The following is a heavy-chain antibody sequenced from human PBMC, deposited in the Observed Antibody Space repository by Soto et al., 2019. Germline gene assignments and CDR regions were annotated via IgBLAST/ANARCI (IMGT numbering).Heavy chain of an antibody. CDR3: ARMYSSGSGWFHP. J-gene: IGHJ5*02. CDR2: FYSSGSI. D-gene: IGHD6-19*01. Sequence: LSLTCFVSGYSISAGGYYWSWIRHHAGKGLEWIGSFYSSGSIIYNPSPRSRVSISGDTSSNQFSMSLTSVTAADTARYYCARMYSSGSGWFHPWGQGTLVTVSS. CDR1: GYSISAGGYY. V-gene: IGHV4-31*03.